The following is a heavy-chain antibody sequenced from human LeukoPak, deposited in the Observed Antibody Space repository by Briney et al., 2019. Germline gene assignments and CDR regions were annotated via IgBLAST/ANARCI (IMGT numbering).Heavy chain of an antibody. J-gene: IGHJ4*02. CDR3: ARGGDIVVVPAVIFDY. Sequence: ASVKVSCKASGYTFTSYGISWVRQAPGQGLEWMGWISAYNGKTNYAQKLQGRVTMSTDTSTSTAYMELRSLRSDDTAVYYCARGGDIVVVPAVIFDYWGQGTLVTVSS. CDR1: GYTFTSYG. V-gene: IGHV1-18*01. D-gene: IGHD2-2*01. CDR2: ISAYNGKT.